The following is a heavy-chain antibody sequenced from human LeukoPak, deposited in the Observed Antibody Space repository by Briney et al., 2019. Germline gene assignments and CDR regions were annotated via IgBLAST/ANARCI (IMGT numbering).Heavy chain of an antibody. CDR1: GGSISNYY. CDR3: ARQGQQLRVRGWFDP. J-gene: IGHJ5*02. Sequence: ASETLSLTCTLSGGSISNYYWNWIRQPPGKGLEWVGYIFYTGGTNYNPSLKSRVTISVDTSKNQFSLKLSSVTAADTAVYYCARQGQQLRVRGWFDPWGQGTLVTVSS. CDR2: IFYTGGT. D-gene: IGHD6-13*01. V-gene: IGHV4-59*08.